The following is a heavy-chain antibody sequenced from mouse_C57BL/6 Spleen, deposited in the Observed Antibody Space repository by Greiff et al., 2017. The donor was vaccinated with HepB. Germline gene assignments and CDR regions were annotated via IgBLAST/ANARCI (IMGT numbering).Heavy chain of an antibody. CDR1: GFTFSDYG. J-gene: IGHJ3*01. V-gene: IGHV5-17*01. Sequence: EVQGVESGGGLVKPGGSLKLSCAASGFTFSDYGMHWVREAPEKGLEWVAYISSGSSSIYYAETVNGRFTISRDNAKNTLLLQTTSLRSEDTAMYYCARAGNFPFAYWSQWTLVTVSA. CDR3: ARAGNFPFAY. CDR2: ISSGSSSI. D-gene: IGHD2-1*01.